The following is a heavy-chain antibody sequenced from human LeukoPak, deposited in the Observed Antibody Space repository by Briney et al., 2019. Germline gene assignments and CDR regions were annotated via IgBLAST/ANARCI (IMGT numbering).Heavy chain of an antibody. D-gene: IGHD2-15*01. CDR2: IGTAGDT. V-gene: IGHV3-13*01. CDR1: GFTFSSYD. Sequence: GGSLRLSCAASGFTFSSYDMHWVRQATGKGLEWVSAIGTAGDTYYPGSVKGRFTISRENAKNSLYLQMNSLRAGDTAVYYCARALGYSHFDYWGQGTLVTVSS. CDR3: ARALGYSHFDY. J-gene: IGHJ4*02.